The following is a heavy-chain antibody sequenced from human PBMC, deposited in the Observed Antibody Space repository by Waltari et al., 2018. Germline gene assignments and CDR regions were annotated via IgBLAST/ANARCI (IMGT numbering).Heavy chain of an antibody. V-gene: IGHV4-59*01. CDR3: ARVVSGTYSSPLYFFDY. CDR1: SGSIDTYC. D-gene: IGHD1-26*01. J-gene: IGHJ4*02. CDR2: IYFTGNT. Sequence: QVQLRESGPGLVKPSGTLSLTCPVSSGSIDTYCWSWVRHPPGKGLEWVGYIYFTGNTNYNPSLESRVTISLDTSKNQFSLKMNSVTAADMAVYYCARVVSGTYSSPLYFFDYWGQGALVTVSS.